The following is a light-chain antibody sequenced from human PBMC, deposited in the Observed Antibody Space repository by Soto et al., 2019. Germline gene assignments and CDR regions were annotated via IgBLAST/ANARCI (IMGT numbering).Light chain of an antibody. CDR2: GAS. Sequence: EVVLTQSPGTLSLSPGERATLSCRASQSVSSYLAWYQQKPGQAPRLLMYGASSRATGTPDRISGGGSGTEFTLSISSLQSEDFAVYYCQQYNNWPPSITFGQGTRLEI. CDR1: QSVSSY. J-gene: IGKJ5*01. CDR3: QQYNNWPPSIT. V-gene: IGKV3D-15*01.